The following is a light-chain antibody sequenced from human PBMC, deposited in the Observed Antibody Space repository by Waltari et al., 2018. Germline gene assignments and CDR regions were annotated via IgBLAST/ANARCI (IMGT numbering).Light chain of an antibody. V-gene: IGKV2-28*01. CDR2: LGS. Sequence: DIVMTQSPLSLSVTPGEPASISCRSSQSLLRSTGYNSLDWYVQKPGQPPQLLLSLGSDRASGVPDRFSGSGTGTDFTLKISRVEAEDVGIYYCMQALHTPTTFGPGTKVDIK. J-gene: IGKJ3*01. CDR3: MQALHTPTT. CDR1: QSLLRSTGYNS.